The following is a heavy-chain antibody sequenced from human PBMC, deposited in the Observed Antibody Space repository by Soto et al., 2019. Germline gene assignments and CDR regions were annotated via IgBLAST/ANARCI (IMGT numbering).Heavy chain of an antibody. Sequence: GGSLRLSCAASGFTFSSYAMSWVRQAPGKGLEWVSAISGSGGSTYYADSVKGRFTISRDNSKDTLYLQMNSLRAEDTAVYYCAKTVSGITTYYFDYWGQGTLVTVSS. CDR3: AKTVSGITTYYFDY. CDR2: ISGSGGST. J-gene: IGHJ4*02. D-gene: IGHD1-1*01. CDR1: GFTFSSYA. V-gene: IGHV3-23*01.